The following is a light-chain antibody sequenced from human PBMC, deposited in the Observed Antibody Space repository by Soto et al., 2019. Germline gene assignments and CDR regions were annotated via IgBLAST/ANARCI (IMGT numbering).Light chain of an antibody. CDR2: DVT. Sequence: QSVLTQPRSVSGSPGQSVTISCTGTTNDVGNYNYVSWYQQHPSKAPKLMIYDVTKRPSGVPDRFSGSKSGNTASLTISGLQSDDEADYYCCSYAGSYSYVFGSGTKVTAL. CDR1: TNDVGNYNY. J-gene: IGLJ1*01. CDR3: CSYAGSYSYV. V-gene: IGLV2-11*01.